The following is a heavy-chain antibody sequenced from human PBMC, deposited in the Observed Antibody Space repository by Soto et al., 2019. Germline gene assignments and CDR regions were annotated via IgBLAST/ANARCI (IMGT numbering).Heavy chain of an antibody. V-gene: IGHV1-8*01. J-gene: IGHJ6*03. Sequence: GASVKVSCKASGYTFTSYDINWVRQATGQGLEWMGWMNPNSGNTGYAQKFQGRVTMTRNTSISTAYMELSSLRSEDTAVYYCARGRSLYGSETYYMDVWGKGTTVPSP. CDR2: MNPNSGNT. CDR3: ARGRSLYGSETYYMDV. CDR1: GYTFTSYD. D-gene: IGHD3-10*01.